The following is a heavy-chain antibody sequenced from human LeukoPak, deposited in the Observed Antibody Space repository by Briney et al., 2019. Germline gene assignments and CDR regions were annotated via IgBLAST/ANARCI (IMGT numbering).Heavy chain of an antibody. D-gene: IGHD4-17*01. CDR2: INPNGGRT. CDR1: GYTFTGYY. Sequence: ASVKVSCKASGYTFTGYYIHWVRQAPGQGLEWMGIINPNGGRTTYAQKLQGRVTMTTDTSTSTVYMELSSLRSEDTAVYYCARTDYGESFDYWGQGTLVTVSS. CDR3: ARTDYGESFDY. J-gene: IGHJ4*02. V-gene: IGHV1-46*03.